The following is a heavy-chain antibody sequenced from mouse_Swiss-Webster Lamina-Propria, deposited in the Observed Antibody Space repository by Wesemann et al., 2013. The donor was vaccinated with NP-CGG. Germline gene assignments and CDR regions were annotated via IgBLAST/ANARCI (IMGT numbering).Heavy chain of an antibody. V-gene: IGHV1S16*01. CDR2: INPSNGGT. J-gene: IGHJ3*01. Sequence: SGYTFTSYYMYWVKQRPGQGLEWIGEINPSNGGTNFNEKFKSKATLTVDTSSSTAYMQLSSLTSEDSAVYYCTGGNYSWFAYWGQGTLVTVSA. CDR1: GYTFTSYY. D-gene: IGHD2-1*01. CDR3: TGGNYSWFAY.